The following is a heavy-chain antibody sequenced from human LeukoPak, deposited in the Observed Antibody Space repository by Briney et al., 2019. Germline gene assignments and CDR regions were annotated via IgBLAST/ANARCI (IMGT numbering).Heavy chain of an antibody. CDR1: GYSFTGYW. D-gene: IGHD3-22*01. CDR3: ARQASRYYYDSSGYYGFFDY. CDR2: IYPGDSDT. Sequence: GESLKISCKGSGYSFTGYWIGWVRQMPGKGLEWMGIIYPGDSDTRYSPSFQGQVTISADKSISTAYLQWSSLKASDTAMYYCARQASRYYYDSSGYYGFFDYWGQGTLVTVSS. J-gene: IGHJ4*02. V-gene: IGHV5-51*01.